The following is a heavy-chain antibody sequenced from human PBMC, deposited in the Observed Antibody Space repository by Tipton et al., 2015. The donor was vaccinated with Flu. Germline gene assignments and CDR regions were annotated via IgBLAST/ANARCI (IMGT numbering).Heavy chain of an antibody. CDR3: ARGPLPDSNWYNGMDV. J-gene: IGHJ6*02. CDR1: GFTFSSYE. D-gene: IGHD6-13*01. CDR2: ISSGGNTI. Sequence: SLRLSCAASGFTFSSYEMNWVRQASGKGLEWVSYISSGGNTISYADSVRGRFTISRDNVKNSLYLQMSSLRVGDTAVYYCARGPLPDSNWYNGMDVWGQGTTVTVSS. V-gene: IGHV3-48*03.